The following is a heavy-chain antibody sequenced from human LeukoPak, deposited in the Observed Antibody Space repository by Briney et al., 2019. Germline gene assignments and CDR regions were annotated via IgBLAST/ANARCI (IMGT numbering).Heavy chain of an antibody. Sequence: ASVKVSCKASGYTFPNFGISWVRQAPGQGLEWMGWISPYSGDTNYAQNLQGRVTMTTDTSTTTAYMELTSLRSDDTAVYYCARGNVGATRGLDYWGQGTLVTVSS. D-gene: IGHD1-26*01. CDR1: GYTFPNFG. CDR3: ARGNVGATRGLDY. V-gene: IGHV1-18*01. CDR2: ISPYSGDT. J-gene: IGHJ4*02.